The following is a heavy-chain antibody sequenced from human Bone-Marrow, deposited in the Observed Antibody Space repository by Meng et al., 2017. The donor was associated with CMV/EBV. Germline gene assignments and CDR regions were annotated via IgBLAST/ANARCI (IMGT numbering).Heavy chain of an antibody. CDR3: ASLSTYYDFWSGPADY. J-gene: IGHJ4*02. Sequence: GESLKISCAASGFTFSSYSMNWVRQAPGKGLEWVSYISSSGSTIYYADSVKGRFTISRDNAKNSLYLQMNSLRAEDTAVYYCASLSTYYDFWSGPADYWGQGTRVTVSS. D-gene: IGHD3-3*01. V-gene: IGHV3-48*04. CDR2: ISSSGSTI. CDR1: GFTFSSYS.